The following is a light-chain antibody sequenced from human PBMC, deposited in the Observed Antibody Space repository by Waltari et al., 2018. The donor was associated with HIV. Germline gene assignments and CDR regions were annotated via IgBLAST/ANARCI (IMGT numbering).Light chain of an antibody. Sequence: QSALTQPASVSGSPGQSITISCTGTNSNVGSFNFVSWYQQHPGKAPRLMIYEVNKRPSGISNRFSGSKSGNTASLTISGLQAEDEAYYYCSSYAGSNIWVFGGGTKLTVL. J-gene: IGLJ3*02. CDR2: EVN. CDR3: SSYAGSNIWV. V-gene: IGLV2-23*02. CDR1: NSNVGSFNF.